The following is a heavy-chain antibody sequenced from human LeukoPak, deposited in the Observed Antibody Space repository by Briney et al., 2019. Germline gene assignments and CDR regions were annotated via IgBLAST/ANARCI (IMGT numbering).Heavy chain of an antibody. J-gene: IGHJ3*01. CDR2: INPSGGST. V-gene: IGHV1-46*03. CDR3: ARGEGSYYYDSSVPT. D-gene: IGHD3-22*01. CDR1: GYTFTSYY. Sequence: ASVKVSCKASGYTFTSYYMHWVRQAPGQGLEWMGIINPSGGSTSYAQKFQGRVTMTRDTSTSTVYMELSSLRSEDTAVYYCARGEGSYYYDSSVPTWGQGTMVTVSS.